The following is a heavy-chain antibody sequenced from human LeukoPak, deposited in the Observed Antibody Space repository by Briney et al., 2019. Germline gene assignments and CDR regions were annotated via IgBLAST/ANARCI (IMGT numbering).Heavy chain of an antibody. V-gene: IGHV4-59*01. CDR2: IYYSGST. D-gene: IGHD4-23*01. CDR3: ASSRYGGNSMDSDY. J-gene: IGHJ4*02. Sequence: PSETLSLTCTVSGASISSYYWSWIRQPPGKGLEWIGYIYYSGSTNYNPSLKSRVTISVDTSKNQFSLKLSSVTAADTAVYYCASSRYGGNSMDSDYWGQGTLVTVSS. CDR1: GASISSYY.